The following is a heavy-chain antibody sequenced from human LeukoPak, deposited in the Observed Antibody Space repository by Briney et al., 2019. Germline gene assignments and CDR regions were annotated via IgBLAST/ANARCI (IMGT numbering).Heavy chain of an antibody. CDR1: GFTFSDYY. CDR2: ISSSGSTI. Sequence: PGGSLRLSCAASGFTFSDYYMSWIRQAPGKGLEWVSYISSSGSTIYYADSVKGRFTISRDNAKNSLYLQMNSLRAEDTAVYYCARVKWEAARPYFDYWGQGTLVTVSS. CDR3: ARVKWEAARPYFDY. V-gene: IGHV3-11*04. D-gene: IGHD6-6*01. J-gene: IGHJ4*02.